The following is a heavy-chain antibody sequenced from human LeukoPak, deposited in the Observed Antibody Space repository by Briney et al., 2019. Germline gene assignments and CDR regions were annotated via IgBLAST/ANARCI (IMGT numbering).Heavy chain of an antibody. CDR1: GDSISNSDHF. CDR2: IYYTGRT. CDR3: ARDRYYGSGSYRHAFDI. V-gene: IGHV4-39*07. Sequence: SETLSLTCSVSGDSISNSDHFWGWIRQPPGKGLEWIGTIYYTGRTWYNPSLSSRVSMSVDTSKNQFSLKVTSVTAADTAVYYCARDRYYGSGSYRHAFDIWGQGTMVTVSS. D-gene: IGHD3-10*01. J-gene: IGHJ3*02.